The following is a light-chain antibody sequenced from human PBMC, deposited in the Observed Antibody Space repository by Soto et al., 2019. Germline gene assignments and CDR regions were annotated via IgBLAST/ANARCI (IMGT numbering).Light chain of an antibody. CDR3: QQYNNSWM. CDR2: GAS. V-gene: IGKV3-15*01. J-gene: IGKJ1*01. Sequence: EIVMTQSPATLSVSPGERATLSCRASQSVSNNLAWYQKKPGQAPRLLIYGASTRATGIPARFSGSGSGTEFTLTISSLQSEDFSFYYCQQYNNSWMFGQGPRVDIK. CDR1: QSVSNN.